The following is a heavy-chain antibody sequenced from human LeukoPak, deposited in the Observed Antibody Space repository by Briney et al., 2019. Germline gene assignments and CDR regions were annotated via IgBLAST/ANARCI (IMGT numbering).Heavy chain of an antibody. Sequence: ASVKVSCKASGYTFTSYGTSWVRQAPGQGLEWMGWISAYNGNTNYAQKLQGRVTMTTDTSTSTAYMELRSLGSDDTAVYYCARDELAAAGNKYFYYGMDVWGQGTTVTVSS. CDR3: ARDELAAAGNKYFYYGMDV. CDR2: ISAYNGNT. V-gene: IGHV1-18*01. J-gene: IGHJ6*02. CDR1: GYTFTSYG. D-gene: IGHD6-13*01.